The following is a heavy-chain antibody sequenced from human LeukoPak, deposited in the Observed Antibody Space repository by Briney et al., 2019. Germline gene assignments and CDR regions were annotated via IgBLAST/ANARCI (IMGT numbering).Heavy chain of an antibody. CDR2: ISGNGGRT. D-gene: IGHD3-9*01. Sequence: PGGSLRLSCSASGFTFSTYTIHWVRQAPGKGLEYVSGISGNGGRTYYADSVKGRFTISRDNSKNTLYLQMSSLRAEDTAVYYCAKAEGYDILTGLDYWGQGTLVTVSS. J-gene: IGHJ4*02. V-gene: IGHV3-64D*06. CDR3: AKAEGYDILTGLDY. CDR1: GFTFSTYT.